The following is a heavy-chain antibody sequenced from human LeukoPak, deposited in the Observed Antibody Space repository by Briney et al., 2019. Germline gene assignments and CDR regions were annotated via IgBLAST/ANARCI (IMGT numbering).Heavy chain of an antibody. D-gene: IGHD3-16*01. CDR1: GFTFSSYA. CDR2: ISGSGGST. Sequence: PGGSLRLSCAASGFTFSSYAMSWVRQAPGKGLEWVSAISGSGGSTYYADSVKGRFTISRDNYKNTLYLQMNSLRAEDTAVYYCAKWGLISQGPLHDDYWGQGTLVSVSS. CDR3: AKWGLISQGPLHDDY. J-gene: IGHJ4*02. V-gene: IGHV3-23*01.